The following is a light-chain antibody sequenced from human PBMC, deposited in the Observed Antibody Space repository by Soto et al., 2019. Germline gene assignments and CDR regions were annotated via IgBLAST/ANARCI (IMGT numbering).Light chain of an antibody. CDR1: SSDVGAYNV. CDR3: CSRGASFNWV. Sequence: QSVLTQPASVSGSPGQSVTISCTGTSSDVGAYNVVSWYQQRPGEAPKLIIYYVSQRPSGVPVRFSASKSGNTASLTISGLQADDEADYYCCSRGASFNWVFGGGTKLTVL. J-gene: IGLJ3*02. CDR2: YVS. V-gene: IGLV2-11*01.